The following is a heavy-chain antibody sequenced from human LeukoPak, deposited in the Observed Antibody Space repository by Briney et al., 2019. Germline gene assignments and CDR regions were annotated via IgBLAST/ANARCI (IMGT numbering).Heavy chain of an antibody. V-gene: IGHV3-30*18. D-gene: IGHD3-22*01. CDR3: AKASSGYDHYYYGMDV. J-gene: IGHJ6*02. CDR2: ISYDGSNK. CDR1: GFTFSSYG. Sequence: PGGSLRLSYAASGFTFSSYGMHWVRQAPGKGLEWVAVISYDGSNKYYADSVKGRFTISRDNSKNTLYLQMNSLRAEDTAVYYCAKASSGYDHYYYGMDVWGQGTTVTVSS.